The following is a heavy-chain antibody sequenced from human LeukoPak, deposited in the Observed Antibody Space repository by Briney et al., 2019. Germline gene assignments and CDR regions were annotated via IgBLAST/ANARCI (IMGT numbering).Heavy chain of an antibody. CDR3: ADDSHGAHRGLSYFDF. V-gene: IGHV3-43D*04. D-gene: IGHD1-26*01. Sequence: GGSLRLSCAASGFTFHDYAMHWVRQAPGKGLEWVSLFSWDGGSTYYADSVKGRFTIARDNSKNSLYLQKNSMRDADNAFYYYADDSHGAHRGLSYFDFWGQGTLVTVSS. CDR1: GFTFHDYA. J-gene: IGHJ4*02. CDR2: FSWDGGST.